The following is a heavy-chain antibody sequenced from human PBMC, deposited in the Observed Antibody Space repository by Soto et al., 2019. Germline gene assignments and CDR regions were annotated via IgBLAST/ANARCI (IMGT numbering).Heavy chain of an antibody. J-gene: IGHJ5*02. CDR1: GGSVNGYY. Sequence: SETLSLTCAVYGGSVNGYYWNWIRQPPGKGLEWIGETNHTGGTHYNPSLKSRVTMSVDTSKNQFSLRLSSVTAADTAIYYCATRITVFGLLIPPFDPWGQGTQVTVSS. V-gene: IGHV4-34*01. CDR2: TNHTGGT. CDR3: ATRITVFGLLIPPFDP. D-gene: IGHD3-3*01.